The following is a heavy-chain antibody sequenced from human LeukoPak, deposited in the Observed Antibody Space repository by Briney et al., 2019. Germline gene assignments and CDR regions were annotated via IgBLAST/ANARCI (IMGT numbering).Heavy chain of an antibody. CDR3: ARGYCSGGSCYSAYDY. J-gene: IGHJ4*02. Sequence: PSETLSLTCTVSGGSISSGGYYWSWIRQHPGKGLEWIGYIYYSGSTSYNPSLESRLTMSVDTSKNKFSLKLSSVTAADTAVYYCARGYCSGGSCYSAYDYWGQGSLVTVSS. CDR1: GGSISSGGYY. D-gene: IGHD2-15*01. CDR2: IYYSGST. V-gene: IGHV4-31*03.